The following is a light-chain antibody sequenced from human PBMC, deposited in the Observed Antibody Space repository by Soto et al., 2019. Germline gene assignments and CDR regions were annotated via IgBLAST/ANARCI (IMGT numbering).Light chain of an antibody. J-gene: IGKJ5*01. Sequence: DIQMTQAPSSLSASVGDRVNITCRASQNIRNSLNWYQQKPGKAPKLLISSTSSLQSGVPSRFSGSGSGTDFTLTISSLQPEDFASYYCQQSYSTPSITFRQGTRLEI. CDR2: STS. V-gene: IGKV1-39*01. CDR3: QQSYSTPSIT. CDR1: QNIRNS.